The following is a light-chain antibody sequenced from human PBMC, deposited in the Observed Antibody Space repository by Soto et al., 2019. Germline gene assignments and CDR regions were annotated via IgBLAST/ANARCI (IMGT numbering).Light chain of an antibody. CDR1: QSVSSSY. CDR2: GAS. CDR3: QQYGSSPT. V-gene: IGKV3-20*01. Sequence: EIVLTQSPGTLSLSPGERATLSFRASQSVSSSYLACYQQKPGQAPRLLIYGASSRATGIPDRFSGSGSGTDFTLTISRLETEDFAVYYCQQYGSSPTFGQGTRLEIK. J-gene: IGKJ5*01.